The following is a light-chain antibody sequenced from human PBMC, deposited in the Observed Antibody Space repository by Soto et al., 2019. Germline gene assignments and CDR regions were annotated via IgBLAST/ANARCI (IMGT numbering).Light chain of an antibody. CDR2: DAS. CDR3: QHFKNFPHN. Sequence: DIQMTQSPSSLSASVGDRVTITCQASHDISNHLNWYQHKPGKPPTVLIYDASSLETGVPSRFSGSGSGTNFIFTISSLQPEDSATYYCQHFKNFPHNLGQGTKLEIK. J-gene: IGKJ2*01. CDR1: HDISNH. V-gene: IGKV1-33*01.